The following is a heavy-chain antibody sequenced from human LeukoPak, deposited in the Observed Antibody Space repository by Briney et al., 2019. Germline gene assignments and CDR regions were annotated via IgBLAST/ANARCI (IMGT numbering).Heavy chain of an antibody. J-gene: IGHJ4*02. D-gene: IGHD3-22*01. CDR3: AREGAYYDSSGQGDY. CDR1: GYTFTSYG. CDR2: ISAYNGNT. V-gene: IGHV1-18*01. Sequence: GASVKVSCKASGYTFTSYGISWVRQAPGQGLEWMGWISAYNGNTNYAQKLQGRVTMTTDTSTSTAYMELRSLRSDDTAVYYCAREGAYYDSSGQGDYWGQGTLVTVSS.